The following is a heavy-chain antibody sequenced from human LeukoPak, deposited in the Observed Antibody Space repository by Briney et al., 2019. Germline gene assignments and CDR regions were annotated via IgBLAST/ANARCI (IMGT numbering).Heavy chain of an antibody. Sequence: GASVKVSCKASGYTFTGYYMHWVRQAPGQGLEWMGWINPNSGGTNYAQKFQGRVTITADESTSTAYMELSSLRSEDTAVYYCARGLSRLRYFDWLYLWGQGTLVTVSS. CDR1: GYTFTGYY. J-gene: IGHJ5*02. D-gene: IGHD3-9*01. V-gene: IGHV1-2*02. CDR3: ARGLSRLRYFDWLYL. CDR2: INPNSGGT.